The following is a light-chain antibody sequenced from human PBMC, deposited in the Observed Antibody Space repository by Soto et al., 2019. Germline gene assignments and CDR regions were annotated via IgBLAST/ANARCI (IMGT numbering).Light chain of an antibody. CDR2: GAS. CDR3: QQYNSWLWT. Sequence: IVLTQSPGTLSLSPGERATLSCRASQSVSSSQLAWYQQKPGQAPRLLIYGASTRATGIPARFSGSGSGTEFTLIISSLQSEDSAVYYCQQYNSWLWTFGQGTKV. J-gene: IGKJ1*01. CDR1: QSVSSS. V-gene: IGKV3-15*01.